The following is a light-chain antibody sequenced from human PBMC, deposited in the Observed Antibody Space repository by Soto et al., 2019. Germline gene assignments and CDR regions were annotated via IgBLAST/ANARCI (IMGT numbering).Light chain of an antibody. J-gene: IGLJ1*01. CDR1: SSDVGKYDY. CDR2: EVS. Sequence: QSALTQPPSASGSPGQSVTISCTGTSSDVGKYDYVSWFQHHPGKAPKLIIYEVSKRPSGVPDRFSGSKSGSTASLTVSGLQPEDEAEYSCCSYAGSSTYVFGTGTKATVL. CDR3: CSYAGSSTYV. V-gene: IGLV2-8*01.